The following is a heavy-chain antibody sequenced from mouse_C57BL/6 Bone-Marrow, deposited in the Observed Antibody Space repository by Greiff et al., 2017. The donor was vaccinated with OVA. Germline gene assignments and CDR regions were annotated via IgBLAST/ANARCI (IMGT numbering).Heavy chain of an antibody. CDR3: ARRGLGGSSSLDY. J-gene: IGHJ2*01. V-gene: IGHV4-1*01. D-gene: IGHD1-1*01. Sequence: CAASGIDFSRYWMSWVRRAPGKGLEWIGEINPDSSTINYAPSLKDKFIISRDNAKNTLYLQMSKVRSEDTALYYCARRGLGGSSSLDYWGQGTTLTVSS. CDR1: GIDFSRYW. CDR2: INPDSSTI.